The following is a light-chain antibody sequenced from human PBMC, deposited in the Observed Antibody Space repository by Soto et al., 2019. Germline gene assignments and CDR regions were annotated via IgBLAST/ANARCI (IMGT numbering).Light chain of an antibody. CDR2: DAS. CDR3: QQYNSYSQT. CDR1: QSISSW. Sequence: DIQMTQSPSTLSASVGDRVTITCRASQSISSWLAWYQQKPGKAPKLLIYDASSLESGVPSRFSGSGSGTEFTLTISSLPADDVATYYCQQYNSYSQTFGQGTKVEIK. J-gene: IGKJ1*01. V-gene: IGKV1-5*01.